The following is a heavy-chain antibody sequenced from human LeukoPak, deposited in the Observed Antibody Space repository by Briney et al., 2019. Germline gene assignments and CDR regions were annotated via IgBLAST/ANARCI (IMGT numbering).Heavy chain of an antibody. Sequence: GGSLRLSCAASGLTFSSYAMSWVRQAPGKGLEWVSAISGSGGSTYYADSVKGRFTISRDNSKNTLYLQMNSLTAEDTAVYYCARGAYCGGDCPLPNSLYWGRGTLVTVSS. J-gene: IGHJ4*02. CDR1: GLTFSSYA. V-gene: IGHV3-23*01. CDR3: ARGAYCGGDCPLPNSLY. D-gene: IGHD2-21*01. CDR2: ISGSGGST.